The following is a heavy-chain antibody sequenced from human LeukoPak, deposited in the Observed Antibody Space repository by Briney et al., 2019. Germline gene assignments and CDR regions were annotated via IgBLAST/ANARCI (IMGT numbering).Heavy chain of an antibody. D-gene: IGHD5-12*01. J-gene: IGHJ4*02. CDR1: GFTFSSYA. V-gene: IGHV3-23*01. CDR2: ISDSGGTT. Sequence: GGSLRLSCAASGFTFSSYAMNWVRQAPGKGLEWVSAISDSGGTTYYADSVKGRFTISRDNSKNTLFLQMNSLRAEDTAVYYCAKDREGLSSGYDLEYFDYWGQGTLVTVSS. CDR3: AKDREGLSSGYDLEYFDY.